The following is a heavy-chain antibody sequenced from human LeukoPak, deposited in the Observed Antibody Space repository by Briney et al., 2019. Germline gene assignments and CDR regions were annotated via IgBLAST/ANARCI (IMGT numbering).Heavy chain of an antibody. J-gene: IGHJ4*02. Sequence: GGSLRLSCATSGFSFDDYAMTWVRQAPGKGLEWVSSINWNGGRTGYADSVKGRFTISRDNAKNSLYLQMNSLRAEDTAVYYCARNRPYCSSTSCYFFDYWGQGTLVTVSS. D-gene: IGHD2-2*01. V-gene: IGHV3-20*04. CDR2: INWNGGRT. CDR1: GFSFDDYA. CDR3: ARNRPYCSSTSCYFFDY.